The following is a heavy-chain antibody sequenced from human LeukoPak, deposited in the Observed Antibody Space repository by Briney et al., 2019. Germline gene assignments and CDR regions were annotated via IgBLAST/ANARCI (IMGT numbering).Heavy chain of an antibody. CDR3: ARCGYSDAWSCDH. CDR2: INTGNGNT. D-gene: IGHD5-18*01. Sequence: ASVKVSCKASVYTFTSYTIHWVRQAPGQRLEWMGWINTGNGNTEYSQKFQGRVTVTTDTSASTAYMELSSLRSEHTAVYYCARCGYSDAWSCDHWGQGTLVTVSS. CDR1: VYTFTSYT. J-gene: IGHJ5*02. V-gene: IGHV1-3*04.